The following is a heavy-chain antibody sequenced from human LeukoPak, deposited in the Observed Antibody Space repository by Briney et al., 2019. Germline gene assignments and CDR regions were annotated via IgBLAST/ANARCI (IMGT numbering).Heavy chain of an antibody. J-gene: IGHJ1*01. CDR2: IKQDGSEK. CDR3: SLEGSSWYRYFQH. D-gene: IGHD6-13*01. V-gene: IGHV3-7*05. CDR1: CISISNYW. Sequence: GSLRLSCAASCISISNYWNRGGRQAAGKGLGWVANIKQDGSEKYYVDSVKGRFTISRDNAKNSLYLQMNSLRAEDTAVYYSSLEGSSWYRYFQHWGQGTLVTVSS.